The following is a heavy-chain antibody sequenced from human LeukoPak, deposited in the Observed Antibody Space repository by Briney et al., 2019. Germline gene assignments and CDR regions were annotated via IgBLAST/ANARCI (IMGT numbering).Heavy chain of an antibody. D-gene: IGHD6-19*01. CDR3: TRYSSGWY. V-gene: IGHV3-15*01. Sequence: PGGSLRLSCAASGFTFTNAWMSWVRQAPGKGLEWVGRIRSKTDGGTADYAAPVKGTFTISRDDSKNTLYLQMNSLKAEDTAVYYCTRYSSGWYGGQGALVTVS. CDR2: IRSKTDGGTA. CDR1: GFTFTNAW. J-gene: IGHJ4*02.